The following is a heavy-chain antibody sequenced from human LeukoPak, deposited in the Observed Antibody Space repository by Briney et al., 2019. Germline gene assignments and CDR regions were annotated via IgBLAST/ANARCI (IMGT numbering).Heavy chain of an antibody. V-gene: IGHV4-59*01. D-gene: IGHD5/OR15-5a*01. J-gene: IGHJ3*02. CDR3: ARPSRSVSTAGAFDI. CDR2: IYYSGGT. Sequence: SETLSLTCTLSGGSISNYFWSWIRQPPGKGLEWIGYIYYSGGTNYNPSLKSRVTISVDTSKNQFSLKLSSVTAADTAVYYCARPSRSVSTAGAFDIWGQGTMVTVSS. CDR1: GGSISNYF.